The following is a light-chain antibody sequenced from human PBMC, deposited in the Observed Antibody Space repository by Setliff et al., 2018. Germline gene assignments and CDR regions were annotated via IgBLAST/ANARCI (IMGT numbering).Light chain of an antibody. CDR1: TSDIGAWDY. J-gene: IGLJ1*01. CDR3: SSYAGSNNFV. CDR2: EVS. V-gene: IGLV2-8*01. Sequence: QSVLTQPASVSGSPGQSVTISCTGTTSDIGAWDYVSWYQQHPGKAPKLMIYEVSKRPSGVPDRFSGSKSGNTASLTVSGLQAEDEADYYCSSYAGSNNFVFGTGTKVTVL.